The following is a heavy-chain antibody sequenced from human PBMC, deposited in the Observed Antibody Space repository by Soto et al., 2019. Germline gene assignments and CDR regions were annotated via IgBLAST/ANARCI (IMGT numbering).Heavy chain of an antibody. Sequence: ASVKVSCKASGYTFTSYGISWVRQAPGQGLEWMGWISAYNGNTNYAQKLQGRVTMTTDTSTSTAYMELRSLRSDDTAVYYCARYDYGDYSYRFYYYGMDVWGQGTTVT. J-gene: IGHJ6*02. V-gene: IGHV1-18*01. D-gene: IGHD4-17*01. CDR1: GYTFTSYG. CDR2: ISAYNGNT. CDR3: ARYDYGDYSYRFYYYGMDV.